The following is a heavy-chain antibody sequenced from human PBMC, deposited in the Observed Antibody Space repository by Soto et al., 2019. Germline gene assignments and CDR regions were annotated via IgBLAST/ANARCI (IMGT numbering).Heavy chain of an antibody. CDR2: INHSGST. CDR3: ARVVVTASYYYYAMDV. D-gene: IGHD2-15*01. Sequence: SETLSLTCAVYGGSFSGYYWSWIRQPPWKGLEWIGEINHSGSTNYNPSLKSRVTISVDTSKNQFSLKLSSVTAADTAVYYCARVVVTASYYYYAMDVWGQGTTVTVSS. V-gene: IGHV4-34*01. J-gene: IGHJ6*02. CDR1: GGSFSGYY.